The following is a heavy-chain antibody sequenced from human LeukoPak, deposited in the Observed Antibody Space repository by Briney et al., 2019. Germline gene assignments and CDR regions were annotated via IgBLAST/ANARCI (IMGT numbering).Heavy chain of an antibody. Sequence: PSETLSLTCTVSGGSISSGGYYWSWIPQHPGKGLEWIGYIYYSGSTYYNPSLKSRVTIAVDTSKNQFSLKLSSVTAADTAVYYCATSSLGTYYYDSSGYLVAFDIWGQGTMVTVSS. D-gene: IGHD3-22*01. CDR1: GGSISSGGYY. CDR2: IYYSGST. V-gene: IGHV4-31*03. CDR3: ATSSLGTYYYDSSGYLVAFDI. J-gene: IGHJ3*02.